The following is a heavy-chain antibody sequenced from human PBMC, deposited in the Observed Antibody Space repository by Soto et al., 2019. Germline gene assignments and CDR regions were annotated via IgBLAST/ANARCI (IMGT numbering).Heavy chain of an antibody. CDR1: GFPFSSYG. V-gene: IGHV3-30*18. J-gene: IGHJ6*02. CDR2: ISYDGSNK. Sequence: PGGSLRLSCAASGFPFSSYGMHWVRQAPGKGLEWVAVISYDGSNKYYADSVKGRFTISRDNSKNTLYLQMNSLRAEDTAVYYCAKDLEDIVLMVYAPYYYYGMDVWGQGTTVTVSS. CDR3: AKDLEDIVLMVYAPYYYYGMDV. D-gene: IGHD2-8*01.